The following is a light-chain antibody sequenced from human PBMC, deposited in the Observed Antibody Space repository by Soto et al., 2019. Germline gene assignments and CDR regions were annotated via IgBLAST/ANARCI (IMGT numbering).Light chain of an antibody. V-gene: IGKV2-28*01. Sequence: DFVMTQSPLSPPVTPGEPASISCTSSQSLLHTNGYTFLDWYLQKPGQSPQLLIYLGSNRASGVPDRFSGSGSGTNFTLKISRVEAEDVGVYYCMQALQTPWTFGQGTKVDIK. CDR1: QSLLHTNGYTF. J-gene: IGKJ1*01. CDR2: LGS. CDR3: MQALQTPWT.